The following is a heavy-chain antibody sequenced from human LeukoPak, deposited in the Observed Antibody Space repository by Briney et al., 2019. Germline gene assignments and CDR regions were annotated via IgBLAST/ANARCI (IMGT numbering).Heavy chain of an antibody. D-gene: IGHD4/OR15-4a*01. CDR2: IKSKTEGETT. V-gene: IGHV3-15*01. CDR1: GFTFNNAW. J-gene: IGHJ4*02. CDR3: TADLEVSSGTNPDS. Sequence: GGSLRLSCAASGFTFNNAWMSWVRQAPGKGLEWVGRIKSKTEGETTDYAAPVKGRFTISKDDSTNTLYLHMNSLRFEDTAVYYCTADLEVSSGTNPDSWGQGTLVTVSS.